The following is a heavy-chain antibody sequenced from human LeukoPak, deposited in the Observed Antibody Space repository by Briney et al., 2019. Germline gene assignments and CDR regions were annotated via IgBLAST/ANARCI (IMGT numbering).Heavy chain of an antibody. V-gene: IGHV3-30*02. J-gene: IGHJ4*02. Sequence: GGSLRLSCAASGFTFSSYGMHWVRQAPGKGLEWVAFIRYDGSNKYYADSVKGRFTISRDNSKNTLYLQMNSLRAEDTAVYYCAKDEELSYYDSSGYFNWGKGTLVTVSS. D-gene: IGHD3-22*01. CDR1: GFTFSSYG. CDR3: AKDEELSYYDSSGYFN. CDR2: IRYDGSNK.